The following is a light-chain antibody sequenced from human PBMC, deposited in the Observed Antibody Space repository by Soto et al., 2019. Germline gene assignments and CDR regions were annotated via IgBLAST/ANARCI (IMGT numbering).Light chain of an antibody. CDR3: QQYDNLPLT. CDR2: DAS. Sequence: DIQMTQSPSSLSASVGDRVTITCQASQDIKNYLNWYQQKSGKAPKLLIYDASDLETGVPSRFSGSGSGTDFTFTINSLQPEDIATYYCQQYDNLPLTFGGGTKVKIK. J-gene: IGKJ4*01. V-gene: IGKV1-33*01. CDR1: QDIKNY.